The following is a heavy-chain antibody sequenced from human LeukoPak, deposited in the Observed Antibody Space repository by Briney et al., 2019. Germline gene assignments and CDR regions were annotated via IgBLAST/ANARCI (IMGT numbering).Heavy chain of an antibody. V-gene: IGHV4-39*01. D-gene: IGHD6-13*01. CDR1: GGSISSSSYY. Sequence: SETLSLTCTVSGGSISSSSYYWGWIRQPPGKGLEWIVSIYYSGSTYYDPSLKTRVTISVDTSKNQFSLKLSSVTAADTAVYYCARHGDSSKEGIFDYWGQGTLVTVSS. CDR2: IYYSGST. J-gene: IGHJ4*02. CDR3: ARHGDSSKEGIFDY.